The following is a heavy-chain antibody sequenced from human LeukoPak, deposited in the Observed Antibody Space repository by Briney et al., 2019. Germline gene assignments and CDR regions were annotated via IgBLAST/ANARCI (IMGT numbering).Heavy chain of an antibody. V-gene: IGHV4-34*01. J-gene: IGHJ5*02. CDR3: ARKISTAAESNSFDP. CDR1: GGSFSGYY. CDR2: INHSGST. D-gene: IGHD6-13*01. Sequence: PSETLSLTCAVYGGSFSGYYWSWIRQPPGKGLEWIGEINHSGSTNYNPSLKSRVTISVDTSKNQFSLKLSSVTAADTAVYYCARKISTAAESNSFDPWGQGTLVTVSS.